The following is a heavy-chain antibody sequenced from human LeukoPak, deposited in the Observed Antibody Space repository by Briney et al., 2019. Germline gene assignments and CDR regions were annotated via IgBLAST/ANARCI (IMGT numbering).Heavy chain of an antibody. CDR1: GFTFSSYG. J-gene: IGHJ3*02. V-gene: IGHV3-30*02. CDR3: AKDYDSSGYYPVDAFDI. D-gene: IGHD3-22*01. CDR2: IPCDGSNK. Sequence: PGGSLRLSCAASGFTFSSYGMYWVRQAPGRGLQWVAFIPCDGSNKYYADSVKGRFTISRDNSKNTLYLQMNSLRAEDTAVYYCAKDYDSSGYYPVDAFDIWGQGTMVTVSS.